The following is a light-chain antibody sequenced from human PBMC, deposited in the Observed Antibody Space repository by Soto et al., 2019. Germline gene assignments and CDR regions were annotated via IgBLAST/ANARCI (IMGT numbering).Light chain of an antibody. CDR2: GAS. CDR3: QQYGSSPTWT. Sequence: EIVLTQSPGTLSLSPGERATLPCRASQSVSSTYLAWYQQKPGQAPRLLIYGASSRATGIPDRFSASGSGTDFILTISRLEPEDFAVYYCQQYGSSPTWTFGQGTKVGVK. J-gene: IGKJ1*01. CDR1: QSVSSTY. V-gene: IGKV3-20*01.